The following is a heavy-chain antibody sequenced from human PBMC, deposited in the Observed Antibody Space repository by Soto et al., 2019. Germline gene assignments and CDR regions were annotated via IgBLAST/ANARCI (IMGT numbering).Heavy chain of an antibody. Sequence: SQTLSLTCAISGHSVSSNSAAWNWIRQSPSRGLEWLGRTYYRSRWYNDYADSVKGRFTISRDNSKNTLYLQMNSLRAEDTAVYYCARVLPYSGSYPSYYFDYWGQGTLVTVSS. V-gene: IGHV6-1*01. CDR1: GHSVSSNSAA. CDR3: ARVLPYSGSYPSYYFDY. J-gene: IGHJ4*02. D-gene: IGHD1-26*01. CDR2: TYYRSRWYN.